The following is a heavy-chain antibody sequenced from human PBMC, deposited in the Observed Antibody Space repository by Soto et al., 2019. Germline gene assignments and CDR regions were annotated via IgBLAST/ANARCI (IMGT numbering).Heavy chain of an antibody. CDR3: ARVPFGVGEWFDP. CDR2: IYNTGAT. J-gene: IGHJ5*02. Sequence: QVQLQESGPGLVKPSQTLSLTCTVSGGYISSDGYYWSWIRQFPGKGLEGIGYIYNTGATYYNPSLMSRLTISFGTSKTQFPLKLTSVTAADTAVYYCARVPFGVGEWFDPWGQGTMVTVSS. D-gene: IGHD3-10*01. CDR1: GGYISSDGYY. V-gene: IGHV4-31*03.